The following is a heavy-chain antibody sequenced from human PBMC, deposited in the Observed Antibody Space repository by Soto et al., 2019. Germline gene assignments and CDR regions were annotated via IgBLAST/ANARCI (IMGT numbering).Heavy chain of an antibody. J-gene: IGHJ4*02. CDR1: GGTLSGYT. D-gene: IGHD2-2*01. V-gene: IGHV1-69*02. CDR2: IIPILGIA. CDR3: ARSSDCSSTSCYAEEFDY. Sequence: GASVNGSCKAAGGTLSGYTVSCVRQTPGQGLEWMGRIIPILGIANYAQKFQGRVTITADKSTSTAYMELSSLRSEDTAVYYCARSSDCSSTSCYAEEFDYWGQGTLVTVSP.